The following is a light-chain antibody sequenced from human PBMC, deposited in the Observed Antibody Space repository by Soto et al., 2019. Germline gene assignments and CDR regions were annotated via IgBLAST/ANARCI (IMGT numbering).Light chain of an antibody. CDR2: AAS. CDR1: QAIRTA. V-gene: IGKV1-39*01. J-gene: IGKJ5*01. CDR3: QQSYNTPIT. Sequence: IQVTQSPSSLYASVGDRVTITCRASQAIRTALGWYQQKPGKVPKLLIYAASSLQSGVPSRFSGSGSGTDFTLTISSLQPEDFATYYCQQSYNTPITFGQGTRLEIK.